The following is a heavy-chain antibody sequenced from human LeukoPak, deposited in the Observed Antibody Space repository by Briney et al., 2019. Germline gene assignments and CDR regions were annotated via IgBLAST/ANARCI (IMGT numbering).Heavy chain of an antibody. J-gene: IGHJ4*02. CDR1: GFTFSSYG. CDR3: AKSHLPNSYSGTYYCDY. CDR2: IRYDESKT. D-gene: IGHD1-26*01. Sequence: GGSLRLSSAASGFTFSSYGMHWVRQAPAKGLEWVRFIRYDESKTFYGDSVKGRFTVSRDNSKNTLYLQMTSLRAEDTAVYYCAKSHLPNSYSGTYYCDYWGQGTQVTVSS. V-gene: IGHV3-30*02.